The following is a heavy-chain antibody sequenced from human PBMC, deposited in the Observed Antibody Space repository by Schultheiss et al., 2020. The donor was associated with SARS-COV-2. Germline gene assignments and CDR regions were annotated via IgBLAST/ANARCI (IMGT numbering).Heavy chain of an antibody. D-gene: IGHD3-9*01. Sequence: GGSLRLSCAASGFTFSSYAMHWVRQAPGKGLEYVSAISSNGGSTYYANSVKGRFTISRDNSKNTLYLQMNSLRAEDAAVYYCASVGFYDILTGYFSYYYGMDVWGQGTTVTVSS. J-gene: IGHJ6*02. V-gene: IGHV3-64*01. CDR3: ASVGFYDILTGYFSYYYGMDV. CDR1: GFTFSSYA. CDR2: ISSNGGST.